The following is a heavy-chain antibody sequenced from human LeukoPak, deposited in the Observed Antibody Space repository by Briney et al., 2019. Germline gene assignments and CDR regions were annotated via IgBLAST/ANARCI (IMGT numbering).Heavy chain of an antibody. Sequence: GASVKVSCKASGYTFTSYDINWVRQATGQGLEWMGWMNPNSGNTGYAQKLQGRVTMTRNTSISTAYMELSSLRSEDTAVYYCARAEGYCSGGSCYRYYYYYYGMDVWGQGTTVTVSS. CDR3: ARAEGYCSGGSCYRYYYYYYGMDV. D-gene: IGHD2-15*01. CDR2: MNPNSGNT. J-gene: IGHJ6*02. V-gene: IGHV1-8*01. CDR1: GYTFTSYD.